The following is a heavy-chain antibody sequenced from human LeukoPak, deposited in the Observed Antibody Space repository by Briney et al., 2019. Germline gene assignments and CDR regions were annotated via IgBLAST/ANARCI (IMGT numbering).Heavy chain of an antibody. J-gene: IGHJ6*02. Sequence: PSETLSLTCAVYGGSFSGYYWSWIRQPPGKGLEWIGEINHSGSTNYNPSLKGRVTISVDTSKNQFSLKLSSVTAADTAVYYCARASIAARHGMDVWGQGTTVTVSS. V-gene: IGHV4-34*01. D-gene: IGHD6-6*01. CDR1: GGSFSGYY. CDR2: INHSGST. CDR3: ARASIAARHGMDV.